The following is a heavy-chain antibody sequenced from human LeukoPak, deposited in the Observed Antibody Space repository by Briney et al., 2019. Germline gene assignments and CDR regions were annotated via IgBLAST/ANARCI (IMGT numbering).Heavy chain of an antibody. D-gene: IGHD5-18*01. CDR2: IYYSGST. J-gene: IGHJ4*02. CDR3: ARGQALDGTDTNDY. V-gene: IGHV4-59*01. CDR1: GGSISSYY. Sequence: SETLSLTCTVSGGSISSYYWSWIRQPPGKGLEWIGYIYYSGSTNYNPSLKSRVTISVDTSKNQFSLKLSSVTAADTAAYYCARGQALDGTDTNDYWGQGTLVTVSS.